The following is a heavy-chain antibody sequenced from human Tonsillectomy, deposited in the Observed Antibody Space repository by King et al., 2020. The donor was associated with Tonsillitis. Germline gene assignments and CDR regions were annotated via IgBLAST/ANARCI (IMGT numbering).Heavy chain of an antibody. CDR1: GFTFSNAW. V-gene: IGHV3-15*01. Sequence: VQLVESGGGLVKPGGSLRLSCAASGFTFSNAWMSWVRQAPGKGLEGCGRIKSKTDGGTTDYAAPVKGRFTISRDDSKNTLYLQMNSLKTEDTAVYYCTQWVYWGQGTLVTVSS. CDR3: TQWVY. J-gene: IGHJ4*02. D-gene: IGHD2-8*01. CDR2: IKSKTDGGTT.